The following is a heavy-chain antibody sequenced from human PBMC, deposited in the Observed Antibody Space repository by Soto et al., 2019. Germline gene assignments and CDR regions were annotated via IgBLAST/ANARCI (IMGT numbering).Heavy chain of an antibody. CDR1: GFIFSSYE. J-gene: IGHJ4*02. V-gene: IGHV3-48*03. Sequence: GGALRLSCLASGFIFSSYEMNWVRQAPGKGLEWISYISQGSTTIYYADSVKGRFTISRDNAKNSLFLQMSGLRVEDTATYYCARHRSPSPDYWGQGTLVTVSS. CDR2: ISQGSTTI. CDR3: ARHRSPSPDY.